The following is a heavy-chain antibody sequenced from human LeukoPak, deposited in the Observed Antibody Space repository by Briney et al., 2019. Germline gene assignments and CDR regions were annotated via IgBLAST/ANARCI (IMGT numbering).Heavy chain of an antibody. CDR3: AQGGSGYPFDY. CDR1: GFTFGSYS. Sequence: GGSLRLSCAASGFTFGSYSMNWVRQAPGKGLEWVSSISSSSSYIYYADSVKGRFTISRDNAKNSLYLQMNSLRAEDTAVYYCAQGGSGYPFDYWGQGTLVTVSS. V-gene: IGHV3-21*01. J-gene: IGHJ4*02. CDR2: ISSSSSYI. D-gene: IGHD5-12*01.